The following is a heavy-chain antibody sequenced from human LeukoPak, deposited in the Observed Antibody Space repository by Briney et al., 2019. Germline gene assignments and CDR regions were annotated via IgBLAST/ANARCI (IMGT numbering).Heavy chain of an antibody. V-gene: IGHV3-74*01. CDR3: ARDDPSMIAALHY. J-gene: IGHJ4*02. CDR2: INTDGSST. CDR1: GFTFSSYW. D-gene: IGHD6-6*01. Sequence: PGGSLRLSCAASGFTFSSYWMHWVRQAPGKGLVWVSRINTDGSSTDYADSVKGRFTISRDNAENSVYLQMNSLRADDTAVYYCARDDPSMIAALHYWGQGTLVTVSS.